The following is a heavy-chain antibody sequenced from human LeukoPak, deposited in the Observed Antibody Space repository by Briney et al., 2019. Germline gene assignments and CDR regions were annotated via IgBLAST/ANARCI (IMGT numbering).Heavy chain of an antibody. V-gene: IGHV3-23*01. CDR3: AKMDYGVSSMVRGPFDY. Sequence: GGSLRLSCAASGFTFSSYWMSWVRQAPGKGLEWVSAISGSGGSTYYADSVKGRFTISRDNSKNTLYLQMNSLRAEDTAVYYCAKMDYGVSSMVRGPFDYWGQGTLVTVSS. J-gene: IGHJ4*02. CDR1: GFTFSSYW. CDR2: ISGSGGST. D-gene: IGHD3-10*01.